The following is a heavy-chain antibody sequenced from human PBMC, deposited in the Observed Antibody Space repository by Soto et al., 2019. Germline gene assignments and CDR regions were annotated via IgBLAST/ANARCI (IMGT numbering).Heavy chain of an antibody. CDR3: ARDRGMITFGGVIDH. Sequence: QVQLVESEGGVVQPGRSLRLSCAASGFTFSSYAMHWVRQAPGKGLEWVAVISYDGSNKYYADSVKGRFTISRDNSKNTLYLQMNSLRAEDTAVYYCARDRGMITFGGVIDHWGQGTLVSVSS. J-gene: IGHJ5*02. D-gene: IGHD3-16*01. V-gene: IGHV3-30-3*01. CDR2: ISYDGSNK. CDR1: GFTFSSYA.